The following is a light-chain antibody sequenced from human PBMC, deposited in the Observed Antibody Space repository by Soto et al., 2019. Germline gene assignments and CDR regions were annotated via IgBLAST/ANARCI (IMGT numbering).Light chain of an antibody. J-gene: IGLJ6*01. Sequence: QTVLTQAASVSGSPGPSITISCTGTSRDVGAYNYVSWYQQHPGKAPKLMIYEVSYRPSGVSNRFSGSKSGSTASLTISGLQAEDEADYFCSSYTSANTLVFGRGTKVTVL. CDR2: EVS. CDR3: SSYTSANTLV. V-gene: IGLV2-14*01. CDR1: SRDVGAYNY.